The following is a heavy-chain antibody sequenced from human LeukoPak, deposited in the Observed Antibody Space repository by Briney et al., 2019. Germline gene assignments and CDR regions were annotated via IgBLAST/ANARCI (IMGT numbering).Heavy chain of an antibody. D-gene: IGHD2-2*01. V-gene: IGHV3-48*03. J-gene: IGHJ6*02. CDR2: ISSSGSTI. CDR3: AREEAIPAATYYYYYGMDV. Sequence: GGSLRLSCAASGFTFSSYEMNWVRQAPGKGLEWVSYISSSGSTIYYADSVKGRFTISRDNAKNSQYLQMNSLRAEDTAVYYCAREEAIPAATYYYYYGMDVWGQGTMVTVSS. CDR1: GFTFSSYE.